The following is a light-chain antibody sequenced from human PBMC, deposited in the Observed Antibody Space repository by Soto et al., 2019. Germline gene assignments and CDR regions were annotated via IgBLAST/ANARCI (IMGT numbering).Light chain of an antibody. J-gene: IGLJ1*01. V-gene: IGLV2-14*03. CDR2: DVS. Sequence: QSVLTQPASVSGSPGQSITISCTGTSSDVGGYNYVSWYQHHPGKAPKLMIYDVSNRPSGVSNRFSGSKSGNMASLTISGLQPEDEADYYCFSYTTSNTRQIVFGTGTKLTVL. CDR1: SSDVGGYNY. CDR3: FSYTTSNTRQIV.